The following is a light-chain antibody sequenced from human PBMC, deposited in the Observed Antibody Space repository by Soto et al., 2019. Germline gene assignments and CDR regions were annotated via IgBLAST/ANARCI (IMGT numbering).Light chain of an antibody. CDR3: QHYNNLPLT. V-gene: IGKV3-15*01. CDR1: QNINNK. Sequence: EIVVTQSPATLSLSPGQRATLSCRTSQNINNKLAWYQQKPGQAPRLLIYGASTRATGIPARFSGSGSGTEFTLTISSLQSEDFAVYSCQHYNNLPLTFGGGTKVEIK. CDR2: GAS. J-gene: IGKJ4*01.